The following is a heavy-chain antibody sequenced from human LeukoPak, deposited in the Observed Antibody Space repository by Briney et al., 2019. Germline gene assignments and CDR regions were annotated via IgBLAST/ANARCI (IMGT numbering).Heavy chain of an antibody. D-gene: IGHD3-10*01. CDR3: ARAPTPAVRGVHSYYYIDV. J-gene: IGHJ6*03. CDR2: INSDGSST. V-gene: IGHV3-74*01. CDR1: GFTFSSYW. Sequence: GGSLRLSCAASGFTFSSYWMHWVRQAPGKGLVWVSRINSDGSSTSYADSVKGRFTISRDNAKNTLYLQMNSLRAEDTAVYYCARAPTPAVRGVHSYYYIDVWGGGTTVTISS.